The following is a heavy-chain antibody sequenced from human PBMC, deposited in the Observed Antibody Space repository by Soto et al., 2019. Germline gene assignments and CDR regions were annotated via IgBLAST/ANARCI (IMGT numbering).Heavy chain of an antibody. J-gene: IGHJ4*02. D-gene: IGHD5-12*01. CDR2: ISTWKDDK. Sequence: GASVKVSCKASGGTFSSYAISWVRQAPGQGLEWMGGISTWKDDKRDAQKFRDRVTMTTDTTTSTAYMELRSLRSDDTAVYYCARLNSAYAVDYWGQGTLVTVPS. CDR1: GGTFSSYA. V-gene: IGHV1-18*01. CDR3: ARLNSAYAVDY.